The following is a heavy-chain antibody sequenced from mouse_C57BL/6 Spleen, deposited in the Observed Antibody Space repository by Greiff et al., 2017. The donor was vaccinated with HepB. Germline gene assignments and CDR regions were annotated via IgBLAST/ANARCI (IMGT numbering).Heavy chain of an antibody. CDR3: TTWSTTVVRYFDV. CDR1: GFNIKDDY. D-gene: IGHD1-1*01. J-gene: IGHJ1*03. V-gene: IGHV14-4*01. CDR2: IDPENGDT. Sequence: VQLQQSGAELVRPGASVKLSCTASGFNIKDDYMHWVKQRPEQGLEWIGWIDPENGDTEYASKFQGKATITADTSSNTAYLQLSSLTSEDTAVYYCTTWSTTVVRYFDVWGTGTTVTVSS.